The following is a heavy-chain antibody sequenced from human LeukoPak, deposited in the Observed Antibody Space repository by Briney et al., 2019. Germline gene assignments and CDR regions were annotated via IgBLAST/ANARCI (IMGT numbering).Heavy chain of an antibody. CDR1: GYTFTAYF. J-gene: IGHJ3*02. CDR2: INPNSGGT. CDR3: ATYSLEKNAFDI. V-gene: IGHV1-2*02. Sequence: ASVKVSCKASGYTFTAYFIHWVRQAPGQGLEWMGWINPNSGGTNYAQRFQGRVTMTRDTSISTAYMELRSDDTAVYYCATYSLEKNAFDIWGQGTMVTVAS. D-gene: IGHD5-24*01.